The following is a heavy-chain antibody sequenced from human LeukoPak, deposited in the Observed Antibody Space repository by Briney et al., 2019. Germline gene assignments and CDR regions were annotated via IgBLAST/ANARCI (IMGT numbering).Heavy chain of an antibody. V-gene: IGHV4-4*09. CDR2: NYPGGSS. CDR3: VRHRNAYGPFDS. Sequence: SETLSLTCIVSGGSLTSYYWSWIRQPPGEGLEWIGYNYPGGSSIFNPSLKTRLTILVDTSRNQISLKLRSVTAADTAVYSCVRHRNAYGPFDSWGQGTLVTVSS. CDR1: GGSLTSYY. D-gene: IGHD3-10*01. J-gene: IGHJ4*02.